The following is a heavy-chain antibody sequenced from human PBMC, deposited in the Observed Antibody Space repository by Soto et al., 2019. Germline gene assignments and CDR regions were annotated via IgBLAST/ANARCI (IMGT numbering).Heavy chain of an antibody. CDR2: INAGNGNT. CDR3: ARDTVAGHYYYGMAV. Sequence: ASVKVSCKASGYTFTSYAMHWVRQAPGQRLEWMGWINAGNGNTKYSQKFQGRVTITRDTSASTAYMELSSLRSEDTAVYYCARDTVAGHYYYGMAVWGQGTTVTVSS. CDR1: GYTFTSYA. D-gene: IGHD6-19*01. V-gene: IGHV1-3*01. J-gene: IGHJ6*02.